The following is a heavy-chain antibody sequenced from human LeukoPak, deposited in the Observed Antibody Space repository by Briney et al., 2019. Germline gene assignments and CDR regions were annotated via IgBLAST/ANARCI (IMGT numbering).Heavy chain of an antibody. CDR3: ARDLSGATVTTCYYYYYGMDV. CDR1: GGSISSYN. Sequence: SETLSLTCTVSGGSISSYNWNWLRQPPGKGLEWIGYIYYSGSSNYNPYLKSRVTISVDTSKNQFSLKLSSVAAADTAVYYCARDLSGATVTTCYYYYYGMDVWGKGTTVTVSS. J-gene: IGHJ6*04. CDR2: IYYSGSS. V-gene: IGHV4-59*01. D-gene: IGHD4-17*01.